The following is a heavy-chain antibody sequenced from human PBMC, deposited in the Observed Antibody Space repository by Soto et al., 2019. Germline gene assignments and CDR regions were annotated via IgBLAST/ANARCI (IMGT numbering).Heavy chain of an antibody. CDR3: AREYHP. D-gene: IGHD2-2*02. CDR1: GGSVSSGSYY. CDR2: IYYSGST. V-gene: IGHV4-61*01. J-gene: IGHJ5*02. Sequence: QVQLQESGPGLVKPSETLSLTCTVSGGSVSSGSYYWTWSRKPPGKGLEWIGHIYYSGSTNYNPSLKSRVTISVDTSKNQFSLKLSSVTAADTAVYYCAREYHPWGQGTLVTVSS.